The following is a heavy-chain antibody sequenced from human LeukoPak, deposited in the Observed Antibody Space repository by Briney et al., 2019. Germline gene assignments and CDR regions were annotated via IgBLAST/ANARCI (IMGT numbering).Heavy chain of an antibody. J-gene: IGHJ5*02. CDR3: ARVGESSGWSQNWFDP. CDR2: MNPNSGNT. D-gene: IGHD6-19*01. V-gene: IGHV1-8*01. Sequence: ASVKVSCKASGYTFTSYDINWVRQATGQGLEWMGWMNPNSGNTGYAQKFQGRVTMTRNTSISTAYMELSSLRSEDTAVYYCARVGESSGWSQNWFDPWGQGTPVTVSS. CDR1: GYTFTSYD.